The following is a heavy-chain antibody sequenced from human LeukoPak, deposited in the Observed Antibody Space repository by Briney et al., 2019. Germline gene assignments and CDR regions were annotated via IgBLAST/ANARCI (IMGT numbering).Heavy chain of an antibody. Sequence: PSETLSLTCAVYGGSFSGYYWNWIRQPPGKGLEWIGEINHSGSTNYNPSLKSRVTISVDTSKNQFSLKLNSVTAADTALYYCARVGCSITSCRRGYYYGMDVWGKGTTVTVSS. D-gene: IGHD2-2*01. CDR3: ARVGCSITSCRRGYYYGMDV. CDR1: GGSFSGYY. V-gene: IGHV4-34*01. J-gene: IGHJ6*04. CDR2: INHSGST.